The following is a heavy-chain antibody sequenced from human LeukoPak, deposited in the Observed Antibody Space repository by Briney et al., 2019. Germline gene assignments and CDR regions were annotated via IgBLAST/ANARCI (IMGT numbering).Heavy chain of an antibody. J-gene: IGHJ4*02. D-gene: IGHD3-10*01. V-gene: IGHV3-66*01. CDR1: GFTFSSYA. Sequence: GGSLRLSCAVSGFTFSSYAMSWVRQVPGKGLEWVSVIYSGDTTFYADSVRGKFTIARDNSKNTLYLQMNSLRAEDTAVYYCASILRSSSGYYFDYWGQGTLVTVSS. CDR2: IYSGDTT. CDR3: ASILRSSSGYYFDY.